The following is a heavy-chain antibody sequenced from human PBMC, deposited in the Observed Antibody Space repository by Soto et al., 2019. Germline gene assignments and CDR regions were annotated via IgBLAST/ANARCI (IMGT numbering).Heavy chain of an antibody. CDR2: ISWNSGSI. CDR1: GFTFDDYA. CDR3: AKAIGFYTFDI. D-gene: IGHD2-2*02. V-gene: IGHV3-9*01. J-gene: IGHJ3*02. Sequence: GGSLRLSCAASGFTFDDYAMHWVRQAPGKGLEWVSGISWNSGSIGYADSVKGRFTISRDNAKNSLYLQMNSLRAEDTALYYCAKAIGFYTFDIWGQGTMVTVSS.